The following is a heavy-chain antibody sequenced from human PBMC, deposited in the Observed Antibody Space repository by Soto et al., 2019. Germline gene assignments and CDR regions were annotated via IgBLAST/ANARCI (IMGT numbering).Heavy chain of an antibody. Sequence: EVQLVESGGGLVQPGGSLRLSCAASGFTFSSYWMSWVRQAPGKGLEWVANIRQDGSDKYYVDSVKGRFTISRDNSKNLHYLQMNSLRADDTAIYYCASPQQWLGQRGDFDYWGQGTLVTVSS. J-gene: IGHJ4*02. CDR1: GFTFSSYW. D-gene: IGHD6-19*01. V-gene: IGHV3-7*05. CDR2: IRQDGSDK. CDR3: ASPQQWLGQRGDFDY.